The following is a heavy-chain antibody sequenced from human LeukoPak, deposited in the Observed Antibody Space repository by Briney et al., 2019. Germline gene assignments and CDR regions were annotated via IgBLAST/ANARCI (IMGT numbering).Heavy chain of an antibody. D-gene: IGHD3-16*01. J-gene: IGHJ4*02. CDR3: AREGEILTTSPTLDY. CDR2: IRYDGSIK. V-gene: IGHV3-30*02. CDR1: GFTFANYG. Sequence: GGSLRLSCAASGFTFANYGMHWARQAPGKGLEWVAFIRYDGSIKYYADSVKGRFTISRDSSKNTLFLQMSSLRTEDTAIYYCAREGEILTTSPTLDYWGQGTLVTVSS.